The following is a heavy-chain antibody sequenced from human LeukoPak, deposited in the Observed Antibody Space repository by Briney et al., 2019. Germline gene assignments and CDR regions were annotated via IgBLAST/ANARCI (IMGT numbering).Heavy chain of an antibody. J-gene: IGHJ6*03. Sequence: GGSLRLSCAASGFTFSSYGMHWVRQAPGKGLEWVAVISYDGSNKYYADSVKGRFTISRDNSKNTLYLQMNSLKTEDTAVYYCTTNLDSTNYYYMDVWGKGTTVTVSS. CDR1: GFTFSSYG. D-gene: IGHD1-1*01. CDR2: ISYDGSNK. V-gene: IGHV3-30*03. CDR3: TTNLDSTNYYYMDV.